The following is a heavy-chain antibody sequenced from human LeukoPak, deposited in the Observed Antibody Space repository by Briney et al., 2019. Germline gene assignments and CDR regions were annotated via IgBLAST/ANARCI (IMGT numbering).Heavy chain of an antibody. D-gene: IGHD6-13*01. CDR1: GFTFDDCA. CDR2: ISWNSGSI. V-gene: IGHV3-9*01. CDR3: AKDSSSWYYFDY. Sequence: GRSLRLSCAASGFTFDDCAMHWVRQAPGKGLEWVSGISWNSGSIGYADSVKGRFTISRDNAKNSLYLQMNSLRAEDTALYYCAKDSSSWYYFDYWGQGTLVTVSS. J-gene: IGHJ4*02.